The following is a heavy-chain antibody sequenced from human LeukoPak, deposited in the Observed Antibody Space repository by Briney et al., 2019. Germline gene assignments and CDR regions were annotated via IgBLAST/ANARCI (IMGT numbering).Heavy chain of an antibody. D-gene: IGHD2-2*01. V-gene: IGHV3-7*01. CDR2: IKQDGSEK. Sequence: GGSLRLSCAASGFTFSSYWMSWVRQAPGKGLEWLASIKQDGSEKYYVDSVKGRFTISRDNAKNSLYLQMNSLRAEDTAVYYCASDCSSTSCWIIDYWGQGTLVTVSS. J-gene: IGHJ4*02. CDR3: ASDCSSTSCWIIDY. CDR1: GFTFSSYW.